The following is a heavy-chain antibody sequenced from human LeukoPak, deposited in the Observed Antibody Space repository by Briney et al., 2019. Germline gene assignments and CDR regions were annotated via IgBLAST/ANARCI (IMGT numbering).Heavy chain of an antibody. CDR1: GYTFTCYY. V-gene: IGHV1-2*02. J-gene: IGHJ5*02. CDR3: ARDSYCSSTSCYAGWFDP. D-gene: IGHD2-2*01. CDR2: IKPNSGGT. Sequence: ASVKVSCKASGYTFTCYYMHWVRQAPGQGLEWMGWIKPNSGGTNYAQKFQGRVTMTRDASISTAYMELSRLRSDDTAVYYCARDSYCSSTSCYAGWFDPWGQGTLGTVSS.